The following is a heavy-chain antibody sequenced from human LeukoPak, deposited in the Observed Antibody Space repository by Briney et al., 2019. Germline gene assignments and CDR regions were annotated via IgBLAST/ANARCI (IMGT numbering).Heavy chain of an antibody. D-gene: IGHD3-16*02. V-gene: IGHV3-11*01. CDR2: INSSGSTI. CDR3: AREARNYVWGSYRRYYFDY. J-gene: IGHJ4*02. Sequence: PGWSLRLSCAASGFTFSDYYMSWIRQAPGKGLEWVSYINSSGSTIYYAASVKGRFNISRDNAENSLYLQMNSLRAEDTAVYYCAREARNYVWGSYRRYYFDYWGQGTLVTVSS. CDR1: GFTFSDYY.